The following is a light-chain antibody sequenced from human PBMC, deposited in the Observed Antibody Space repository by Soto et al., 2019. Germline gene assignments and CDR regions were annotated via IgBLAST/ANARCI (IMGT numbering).Light chain of an antibody. CDR2: SNN. CDR3: AAWDDSLSGYV. V-gene: IGLV1-44*01. CDR1: SSNIGGNA. Sequence: QLVLTQPPSASGTPGQRVTISCSGSSSNIGGNAVNWYQQLPGTTPKLLIYSNNQRPSGVPDRFSGSKSGTSASLAISGLQSEDEADYYCAAWDDSLSGYVFGTGTQAHRP. J-gene: IGLJ1*01.